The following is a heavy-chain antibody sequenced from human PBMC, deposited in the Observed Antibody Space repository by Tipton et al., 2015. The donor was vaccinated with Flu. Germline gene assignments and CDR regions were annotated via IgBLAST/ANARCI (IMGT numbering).Heavy chain of an antibody. J-gene: IGHJ4*02. CDR3: ARTWIQLWTPDFDY. CDR1: GYTVSGHY. CDR2: INPKSGDT. Sequence: QLVQSGAEVKEPGASVKVSCKASGYTVSGHYMHWIRQAPGQGLEWMGWINPKSGDTKYAQNFQGRVTMTGDTSITTVYMELTGLTSDDTAIYYCARTWIQLWTPDFDYWGQGTLVTVSS. V-gene: IGHV1-2*02. D-gene: IGHD5-18*01.